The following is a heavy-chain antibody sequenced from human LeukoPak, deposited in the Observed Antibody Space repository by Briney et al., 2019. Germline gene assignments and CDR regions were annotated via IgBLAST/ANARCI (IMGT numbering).Heavy chain of an antibody. D-gene: IGHD2-2*01. Sequence: VASVKVSCKASGYTFTGYYMHWVRQAPGQGLEWMGWINPNSGGTNYAQKFQGRVTMTRDTSVNTAYMELTSLRSDDTAVYYCARDQYQLLDLWGQGTTVTVSS. V-gene: IGHV1-2*02. CDR2: INPNSGGT. J-gene: IGHJ6*02. CDR1: GYTFTGYY. CDR3: ARDQYQLLDL.